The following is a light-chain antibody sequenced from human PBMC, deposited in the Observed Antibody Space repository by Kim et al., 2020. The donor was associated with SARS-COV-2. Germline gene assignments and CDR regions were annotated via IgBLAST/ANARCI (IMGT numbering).Light chain of an antibody. CDR3: QQYGSYPWT. CDR1: QSIPRW. V-gene: IGKV1-5*03. CDR2: ETS. Sequence: DIQMTQSPSSLSASLGGRVTITCRASQSIPRWLAWYQQKPGKAPKLLIYETSNLEGGVPSRFSGSGSETEFTLTISSLQPDDFATYYCQQYGSYPWTFGQGTQVDIK. J-gene: IGKJ1*01.